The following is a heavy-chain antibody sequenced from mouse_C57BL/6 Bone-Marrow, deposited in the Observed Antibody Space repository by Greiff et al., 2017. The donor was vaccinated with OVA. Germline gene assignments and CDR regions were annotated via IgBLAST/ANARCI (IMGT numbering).Heavy chain of an antibody. CDR3: ARRGTTVVREYFDV. CDR1: GYTFTSYW. V-gene: IGHV1-69*01. CDR2: IDPSDSYT. D-gene: IGHD1-1*01. Sequence: VQLQQPGAELVMPGASVKLSCKASGYTFTSYWMHWVKQRPGQGLEWIGEIDPSDSYTNYNQKFKGKSTLTVDKSSSTAYMQLSSLTSEDSAVYYCARRGTTVVREYFDVWGTGTTVTVSS. J-gene: IGHJ1*03.